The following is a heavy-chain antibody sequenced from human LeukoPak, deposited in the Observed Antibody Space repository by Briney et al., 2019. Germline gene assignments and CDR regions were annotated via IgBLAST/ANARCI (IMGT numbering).Heavy chain of an antibody. J-gene: IGHJ4*02. CDR3: GKTTVGYSSGQKPAWPVDY. Sequence: GGSLRLSCEASGFTFGSHAMYWGRQAPGNGLEWVAGIFGSGGSPHYADPVKGRFTISRDNSRNTVYLQINSLRAEDTAVYYCGKTTVGYSSGQKPAWPVDYWGQGTLVTVSS. V-gene: IGHV3-23*01. D-gene: IGHD5-18*01. CDR1: GFTFGSHA. CDR2: IFGSGGSP.